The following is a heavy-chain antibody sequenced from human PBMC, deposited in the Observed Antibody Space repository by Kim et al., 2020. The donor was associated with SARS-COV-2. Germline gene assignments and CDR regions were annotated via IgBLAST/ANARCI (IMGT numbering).Heavy chain of an antibody. D-gene: IGHD3-22*01. CDR3: AKEGDSYFYDTKVDS. Sequence: GGSLRLSCAASGFTFSSFALSWVRQAPGKGLEWVSAISGSGGRSHYADSVKGRFTISRDNSKNTLYLQMDSLRAEDTAVYYCAKEGDSYFYDTKVDSWGQGALVTVSS. CDR2: ISGSGGRS. V-gene: IGHV3-23*01. J-gene: IGHJ4*02. CDR1: GFTFSSFA.